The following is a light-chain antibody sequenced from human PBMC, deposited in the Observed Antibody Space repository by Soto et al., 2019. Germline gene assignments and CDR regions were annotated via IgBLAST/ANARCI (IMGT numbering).Light chain of an antibody. V-gene: IGLV2-23*02. CDR1: SSDFGSYNL. CDR2: EVS. J-gene: IGLJ1*01. Sequence: QSALTQPASVSGSPGQSITISCTGTSSDFGSYNLVSWYQQHPGKVPKLMIFEVSKRPSGVSNRFSGSKSGDTASLTISGLQAEGEADYYCCSYAGSSTFYVFGTGTKVTVL. CDR3: CSYAGSSTFYV.